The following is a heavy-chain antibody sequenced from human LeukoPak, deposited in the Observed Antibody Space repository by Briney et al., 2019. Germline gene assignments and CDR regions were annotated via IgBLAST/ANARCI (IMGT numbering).Heavy chain of an antibody. CDR2: IRYDGSNK. J-gene: IGHJ4*02. CDR1: GFTFSSYG. D-gene: IGHD2-15*01. V-gene: IGHV3-30*02. CDR3: AKSARRYCSGGSCYYFDY. Sequence: PGGSLRLSCAASGFTFSSYGMHWARQAPGKGLEWVAFIRYDGSNKYYADSVKGRFTISRDNSKNTLYLQMNSLRAEDTAVYYCAKSARRYCSGGSCYYFDYWGQGTLVTVSS.